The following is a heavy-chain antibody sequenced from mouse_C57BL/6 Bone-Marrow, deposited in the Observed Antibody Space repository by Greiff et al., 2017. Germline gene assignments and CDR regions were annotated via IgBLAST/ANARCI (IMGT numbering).Heavy chain of an antibody. V-gene: IGHV14-2*01. CDR1: GFNIKDYY. CDR2: IDPEDGET. Sequence: EVKLQESGAELVKPGASVKLSCTASGFNIKDYYMHWVKQRTEQGLEWIGRIDPEDGETKYAPQFQGKATITADTSSNTAYLQLSSLTSEDTAVYYCASNWEGYAMDYWGQGTSVTVSS. CDR3: ASNWEGYAMDY. D-gene: IGHD4-1*01. J-gene: IGHJ4*01.